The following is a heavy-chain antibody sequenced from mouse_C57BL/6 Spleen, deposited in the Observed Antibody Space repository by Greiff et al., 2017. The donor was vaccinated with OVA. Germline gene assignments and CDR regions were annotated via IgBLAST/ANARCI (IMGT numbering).Heavy chain of an antibody. J-gene: IGHJ4*01. CDR1: GFTFSDYY. CDR3: ARTGSYAMDY. Sequence: EVQLVESGGGLVQPGGSLKLSCAASGFTFSDYYMYWVRQTPEKRLEWVAYISNGGGSTYYPDTVKGRFTISRDNAKNTLYLQMSRLKSEDTAMYYCARTGSYAMDYWGQGTSVTVSS. D-gene: IGHD4-1*01. CDR2: ISNGGGST. V-gene: IGHV5-12*01.